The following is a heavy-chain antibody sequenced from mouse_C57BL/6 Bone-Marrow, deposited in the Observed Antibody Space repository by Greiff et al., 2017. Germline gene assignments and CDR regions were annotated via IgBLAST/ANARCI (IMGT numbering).Heavy chain of an antibody. CDR1: GYTFTSYW. Sequence: QVQLQQPGAELVMPGASVKLSCKASGYTFTSYWMHWVKQRPGRGLEWIGEIDPSYSYTNYNQKFKGKSTLTVDKSSSTAYMQLSSLTSEDSAVYYCARTVWNYGSSDWYFDVWGTGTTVTVSS. J-gene: IGHJ1*03. D-gene: IGHD1-1*01. V-gene: IGHV1-69*01. CDR3: ARTVWNYGSSDWYFDV. CDR2: IDPSYSYT.